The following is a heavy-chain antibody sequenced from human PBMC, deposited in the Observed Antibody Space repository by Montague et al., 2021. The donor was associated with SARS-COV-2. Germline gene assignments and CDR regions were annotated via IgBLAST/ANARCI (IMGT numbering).Heavy chain of an antibody. CDR2: ISYDVRNK. CDR3: ASNTIFGVVIPYYYYYYMDV. Sequence: SLRLSCAASGFTFSSYAMHWVRQAPGKGLEWVAVISYDVRNKYYXDSXQGRFTISRDNSKNTLYLQMNSLRAEDTAVYYCASNTIFGVVIPYYYYYYMDVWGKGTTVTVSS. J-gene: IGHJ6*03. V-gene: IGHV3-30*04. D-gene: IGHD3-3*01. CDR1: GFTFSSYA.